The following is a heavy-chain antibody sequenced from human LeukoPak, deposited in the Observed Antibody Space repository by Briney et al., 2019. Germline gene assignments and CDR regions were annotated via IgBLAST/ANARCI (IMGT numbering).Heavy chain of an antibody. CDR2: ISGSGGST. V-gene: IGHV3-23*01. D-gene: IGHD4-23*01. Sequence: GGSLRLSCAASGFTFSSYAMSWVRQAPGKGLEWVSAISGSGGSTYYADSVKGRFTISRDNSKNTLYLQMNSLRAEDTAVYYCARLPTVVTPGNWYFDLWGRGALVTVSS. CDR3: ARLPTVVTPGNWYFDL. J-gene: IGHJ2*01. CDR1: GFTFSSYA.